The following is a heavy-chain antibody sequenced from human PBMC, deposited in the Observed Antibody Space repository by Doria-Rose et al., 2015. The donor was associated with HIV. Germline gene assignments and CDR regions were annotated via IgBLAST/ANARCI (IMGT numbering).Heavy chain of an antibody. D-gene: IGHD6-13*01. V-gene: IGHV2-26*01. CDR3: ARIKSSRWYHKYYFDF. CDR1: GVSLSSPGMG. Sequence: QVQLVQSGPVLVKPTETLTLTCTVSGVSLSSPGMGVSWIRQPPEKALEWLANIFSDDERSYKTSPRSRLTISRGTSKSKVVLTMTDMDPVDTATYYCARIKSSRWYHKYYFDFWGQGTLVIVSA. J-gene: IGHJ4*02. CDR2: IFSDDER.